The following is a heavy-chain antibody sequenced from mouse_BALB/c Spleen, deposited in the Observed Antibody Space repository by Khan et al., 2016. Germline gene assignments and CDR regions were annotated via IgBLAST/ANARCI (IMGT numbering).Heavy chain of an antibody. V-gene: IGHV4-1*02. J-gene: IGHJ3*01. CDR1: GFDFSRYW. D-gene: IGHD1-2*01. CDR2: INPDSSTI. CDR3: TRLHYYGRFAY. Sequence: EVKLLESGGGLVQPGGSLKLSCAASGFDFSRYWMSWVRQAPGKGLEWIGEINPDSSTINYTPSLKDKFLISRDNAKNTLYLQMSKVSSEDTALYYCTRLHYYGRFAYWGRGTLVTVSA.